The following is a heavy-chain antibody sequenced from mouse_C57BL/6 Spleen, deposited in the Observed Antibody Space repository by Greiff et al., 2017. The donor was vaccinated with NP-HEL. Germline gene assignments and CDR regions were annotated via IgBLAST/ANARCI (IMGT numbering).Heavy chain of an antibody. CDR1: GFNIKDYY. J-gene: IGHJ1*03. Sequence: VQLQQSGAELVRPGASVKLSCTASGFNIKDYYMHWVKQRPEQGLEWIGRIDPEDGDTEYAPKFQGKATMTADTSSNTAYLQLSSLTSEDTAVYYCTTLIYYYGSSYDWYFDVWGTGTTVTVSS. V-gene: IGHV14-1*01. CDR2: IDPEDGDT. CDR3: TTLIYYYGSSYDWYFDV. D-gene: IGHD1-1*01.